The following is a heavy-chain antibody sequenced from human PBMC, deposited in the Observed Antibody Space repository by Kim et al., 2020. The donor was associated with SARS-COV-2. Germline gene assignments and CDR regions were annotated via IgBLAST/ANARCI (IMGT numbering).Heavy chain of an antibody. Sequence: ASVKVSCKGSGDTFTRFPIHWVRQAPGQRLEWMAWITAGDGKTQYSQRFHDRVTITRDTSATIVYMELNSLKFEDTAVYYCARGLGFAAPVVFWGQGTQVTVSS. CDR2: ITAGDGKT. CDR3: ARGLGFAAPVVF. V-gene: IGHV1-3*01. CDR1: GDTFTRFP. D-gene: IGHD6-13*01. J-gene: IGHJ4*02.